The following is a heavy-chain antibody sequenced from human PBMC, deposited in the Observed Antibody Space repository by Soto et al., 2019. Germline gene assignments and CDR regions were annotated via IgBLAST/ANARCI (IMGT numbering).Heavy chain of an antibody. Sequence: EVQLVESGGGLVQPGGSLRLSCTASGFTFSSYSMNWVRQAPGKGLEWVSYISSGSYNIYYADSVKGRLTISRDNAKDSLYLQMSSLRDDDSAGYYWARGPSAASPLSDWYFDLGGHGTLVTVSS. V-gene: IGHV3-48*02. CDR2: ISSGSYNI. D-gene: IGHD6-13*01. CDR3: ARGPSAASPLSDWYFDL. CDR1: GFTFSSYS. J-gene: IGHJ2*01.